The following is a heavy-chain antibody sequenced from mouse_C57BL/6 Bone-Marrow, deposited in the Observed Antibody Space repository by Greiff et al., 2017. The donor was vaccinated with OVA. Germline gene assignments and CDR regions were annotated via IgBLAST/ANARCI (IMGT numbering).Heavy chain of an antibody. D-gene: IGHD2-1*01. CDR1: GYTFTSYG. Sequence: QVQLQQSGAELARPGASVKLSCKASGYTFTSYGISWVKQRTGQGLEWIGEIYPRSGNTYYNEKFKGKATLTADKSSSTAYMELRSLTSEDSAVYFCARCPYGNHWYFDVWGTGTTVTVSS. V-gene: IGHV1-81*01. CDR2: IYPRSGNT. CDR3: ARCPYGNHWYFDV. J-gene: IGHJ1*03.